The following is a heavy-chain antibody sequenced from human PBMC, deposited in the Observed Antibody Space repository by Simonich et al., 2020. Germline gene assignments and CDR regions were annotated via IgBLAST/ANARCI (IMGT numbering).Heavy chain of an antibody. CDR3: AREGLLLDAFDI. Sequence: QVQLVESGGGVVQPGRSLRLSCAASGFTFSSYAMHWVRQAPGKGLEWVAVISYDGSNKYYADAVKGRFTISRDKSKNTLYLQMNSLRAEDMAVYYCAREGLLLDAFDIWGQGTMVTVSS. CDR2: ISYDGSNK. J-gene: IGHJ3*02. D-gene: IGHD2-15*01. V-gene: IGHV3-30*07. CDR1: GFTFSSYA.